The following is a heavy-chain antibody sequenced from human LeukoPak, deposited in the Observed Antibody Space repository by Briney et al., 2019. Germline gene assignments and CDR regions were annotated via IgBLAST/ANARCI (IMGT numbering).Heavy chain of an antibody. D-gene: IGHD6-19*01. Sequence: GGSLRLSCSASGFTFSAYAMYWVRQAPGKGLEHVSAINSNGGSTYYADSVKGRFTISRDNSKNTLYLQMGSLRAEDMAVYYCARWAVSGKGGLDYWGQGILVTVSS. CDR3: ARWAVSGKGGLDY. V-gene: IGHV3-64*02. CDR1: GFTFSAYA. J-gene: IGHJ4*02. CDR2: INSNGGST.